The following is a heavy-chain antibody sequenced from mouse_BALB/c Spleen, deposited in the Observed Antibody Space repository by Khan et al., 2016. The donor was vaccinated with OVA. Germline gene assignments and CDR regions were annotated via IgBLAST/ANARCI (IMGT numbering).Heavy chain of an antibody. Sequence: EVQLVESGPGLVKPSQSLSLTCTVTGYSITSDYAWNWIRQFPGNKLELMGFISYSGNTNYNQYLKSRISITRDTSKNQFFLQLNSVTTEDTATYYCARVYGGDFDYWGQGTTLTVSS. J-gene: IGHJ2*01. CDR1: GYSITSDYA. D-gene: IGHD1-1*01. CDR2: ISYSGNT. V-gene: IGHV3-2*02. CDR3: ARVYGGDFDY.